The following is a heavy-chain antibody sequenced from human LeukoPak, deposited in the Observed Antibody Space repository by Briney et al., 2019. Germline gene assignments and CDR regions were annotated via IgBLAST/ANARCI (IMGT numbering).Heavy chain of an antibody. CDR3: ASVFGVVSILSDAFDI. J-gene: IGHJ3*02. CDR1: GGTFSSYA. Sequence: SVKVSCKASGGTFSSYAISWVRQAPGQGLEWMGGIIPIFGTADYAQKFQGRVTITADESTSTAYMELSSLRSEDTAVYYCASVFGVVSILSDAFDIWGQGTMVTVSS. CDR2: IIPIFGTA. V-gene: IGHV1-69*13. D-gene: IGHD3-3*01.